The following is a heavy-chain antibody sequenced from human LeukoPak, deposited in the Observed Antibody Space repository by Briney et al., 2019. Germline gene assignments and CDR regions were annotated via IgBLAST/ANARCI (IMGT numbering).Heavy chain of an antibody. CDR2: ISPSGNT. CDR3: ARRVRSADYRLDY. J-gene: IGHJ4*02. D-gene: IGHD4-11*01. Sequence: PSEPLSLTCAVYGGSFTIYSWTWIRQPPGKSLEWVGEISPSGNTQYNPSLKSRVAISLDASKSQFYLKLNSVTAADTAVYYCARRVRSADYRLDYWGQGTLVTVSS. V-gene: IGHV4-34*01. CDR1: GGSFTIYS.